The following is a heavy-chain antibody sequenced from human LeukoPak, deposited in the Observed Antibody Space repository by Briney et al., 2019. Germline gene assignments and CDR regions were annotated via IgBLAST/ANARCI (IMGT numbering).Heavy chain of an antibody. V-gene: IGHV4-4*02. Sequence: SETLSLTCGVSGGSVTTTNWWTWVRQPPGKGLAWIGEVHLDGRTNHNPSLESRLTMSVDLSENHISLKLTSVTAADTAVYYCARHVPVDTAMASHDAFDIWGQGTMVTVSS. CDR3: ARHVPVDTAMASHDAFDI. CDR2: VHLDGRT. D-gene: IGHD5-18*01. CDR1: GGSVTTTNW. J-gene: IGHJ3*02.